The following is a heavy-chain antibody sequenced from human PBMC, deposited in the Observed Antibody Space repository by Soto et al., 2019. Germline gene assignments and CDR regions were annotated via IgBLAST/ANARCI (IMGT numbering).Heavy chain of an antibody. V-gene: IGHV3-33*01. CDR1: GFTFISYG. Sequence: GGSLRLSCAASGFTFISYGMHRVRQDPGKGLEWVAVIWYDGSNKYYADSVKGRFTISRDNSKNTLYLQMNSLRAEDTAVYYCAGDDDYWGQGTLVTVSS. CDR2: IWYDGSNK. CDR3: AGDDDY. J-gene: IGHJ4*02.